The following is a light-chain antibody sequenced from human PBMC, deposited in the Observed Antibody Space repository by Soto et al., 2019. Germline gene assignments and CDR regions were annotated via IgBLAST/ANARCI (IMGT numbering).Light chain of an antibody. V-gene: IGKV2-28*01. J-gene: IGKJ1*01. CDR1: QSLLHTNGYNY. CDR2: LGS. Sequence: DIVMPQSPLSLPVTPGEPASISCRSSQSLLHTNGYNYLDWYLQKPGQSPQLLIYLGSNRASGVPDRFSGSGSGTYFTLKISTVEAADVGVYFCMQVVPTPRTLGHGTKVEIK. CDR3: MQVVPTPRT.